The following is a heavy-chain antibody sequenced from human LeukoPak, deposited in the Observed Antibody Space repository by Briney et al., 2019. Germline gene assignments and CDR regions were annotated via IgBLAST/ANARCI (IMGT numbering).Heavy chain of an antibody. CDR3: ASTGYRGGCFDP. CDR1: GGSISSYY. CDR2: IYYSGST. Sequence: ASETLSLTCTVSGGSISSYYWSWIRQPPGKGLEWIGYIYYSGSTYYNPSLKSRVTISVDTSKNQFSLNLTSVTAADTAVYYCASTGYRGGCFDPWGQGTLVTVSS. D-gene: IGHD1-26*01. V-gene: IGHV4-59*12. J-gene: IGHJ5*02.